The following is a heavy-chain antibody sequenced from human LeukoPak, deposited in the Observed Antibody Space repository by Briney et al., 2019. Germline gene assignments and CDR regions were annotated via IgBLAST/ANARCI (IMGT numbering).Heavy chain of an antibody. Sequence: PGGSLRLSCAASGFTFDDYAMHWVRQAPGKGLEWVSLISWDGGSTYYADSVKGRFTISRDNAKNSLYLHMNSLRAEDTAVYYCARRAKTERGHSYGLDYWGQGTLVTVSS. V-gene: IGHV3-43D*03. J-gene: IGHJ4*02. CDR3: ARRAKTERGHSYGLDY. D-gene: IGHD5-18*01. CDR2: ISWDGGST. CDR1: GFTFDDYA.